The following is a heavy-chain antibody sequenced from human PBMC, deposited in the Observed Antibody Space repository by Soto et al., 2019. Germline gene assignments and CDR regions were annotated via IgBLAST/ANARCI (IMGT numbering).Heavy chain of an antibody. D-gene: IGHD2-2*01. V-gene: IGHV5-10-1*01. Sequence: ESLKISCTGFGYTFTTFWISWVRQMPGKGLEWMGRIDPGDTYATYSPAFQGHVTISADKATSTAYLQWSSLKASDTAMCFCAGIYCTTTTCDSWFDPWGQGTLVTVSS. CDR1: GYTFTTFW. CDR2: IDPGDTYA. CDR3: AGIYCTTTTCDSWFDP. J-gene: IGHJ5*02.